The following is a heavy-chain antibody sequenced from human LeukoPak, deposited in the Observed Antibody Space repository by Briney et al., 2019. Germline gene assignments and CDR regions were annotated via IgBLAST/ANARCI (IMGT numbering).Heavy chain of an antibody. V-gene: IGHV3-23*01. Sequence: GGSLRLSCAASGFTFSTYAMSWVRQAPGKGLEWVSATRGGGATTYYADSVKGRFTISRDNSKNTLYLQMNSLRAEDTAVYYCASHGITMEEHFQHWGQGTLVTVSS. CDR1: GFTFSTYA. D-gene: IGHD3-10*01. CDR2: TRGGGATT. J-gene: IGHJ1*01. CDR3: ASHGITMEEHFQH.